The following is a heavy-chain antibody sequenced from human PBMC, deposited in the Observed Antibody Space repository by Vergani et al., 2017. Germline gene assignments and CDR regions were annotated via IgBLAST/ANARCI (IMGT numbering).Heavy chain of an antibody. CDR2: VKWNGDSS. Sequence: EVQLVESGGGVVRPGGSLRLSCAASGFTFGDYDMNWVRQAPGKGLEWVSRVKWNGDSSVYADSVKGRFTISRDNAKNTLYLQMNSLRAEDTAVYYCAKDLPSGTYGGDWLAPWGQGTLVTVSS. CDR3: AKDLPSGTYGGDWLAP. J-gene: IGHJ5*02. V-gene: IGHV3-20*04. CDR1: GFTFGDYD. D-gene: IGHD4-23*01.